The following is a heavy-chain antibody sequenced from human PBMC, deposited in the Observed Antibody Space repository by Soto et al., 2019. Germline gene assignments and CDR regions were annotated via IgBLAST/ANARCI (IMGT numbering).Heavy chain of an antibody. CDR2: ITGSGGAI. Sequence: EVKLVESGGDLVQHGGSLRLSCTASGFDFSGSEMNWFRQTPGKGLEWLAYITGSGGAIFHADSVKGRFSISRDNAKNSLFLEMNTLTVDDAGVYYCAKVAPFILGSPIWGQGTLVTVSS. CDR1: GFDFSGSE. CDR3: AKVAPFILGSPI. V-gene: IGHV3-48*03. D-gene: IGHD2-21*01. J-gene: IGHJ4*02.